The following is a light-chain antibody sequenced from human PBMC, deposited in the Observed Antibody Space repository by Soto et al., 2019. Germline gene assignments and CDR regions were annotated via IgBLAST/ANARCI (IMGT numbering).Light chain of an antibody. CDR3: QQYDTSPPYT. CDR1: QSVSSSY. Sequence: EIVLTQSPGTLSLSPGERVTLSCRASQSVSSSYLAWYQQKPGQAPRLLIYGASSRATGIPDRFSGFGSGTDFTLTISRLEPEDFAVYYCQQYDTSPPYTFGQGTKLEIK. V-gene: IGKV3-20*01. J-gene: IGKJ2*01. CDR2: GAS.